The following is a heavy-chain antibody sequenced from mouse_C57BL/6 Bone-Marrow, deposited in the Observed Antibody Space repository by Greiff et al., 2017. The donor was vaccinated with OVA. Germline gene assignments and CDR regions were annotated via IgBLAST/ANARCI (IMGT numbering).Heavy chain of an antibody. CDR2: IWSGGST. CDR1: GFSLTSYG. V-gene: IGHV2-2*01. D-gene: IGHD2-1*01. J-gene: IGHJ1*03. Sequence: VQGVESGPGLVQPSQSLSITCTVSGFSLTSYGVHWVRQSPGKGLEWLGVIWSGGSTDYNAAFISRLSISKDNSKSQVFFKMNSLQADDTAIYYCASYYGNYVGYFDVWGTGTTVTVSS. CDR3: ASYYGNYVGYFDV.